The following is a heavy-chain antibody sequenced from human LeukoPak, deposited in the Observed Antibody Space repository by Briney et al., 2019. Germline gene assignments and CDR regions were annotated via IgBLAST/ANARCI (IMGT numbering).Heavy chain of an antibody. CDR3: ARGNSGSYFLFDY. Sequence: GGSLRLSCAASGFTFSSYDMNWVRQAPGKGLEWISYISRSGSAIYYADSVKGRFTISRDNAKNSLYLQMNSLRDEDTAVYYCARGNSGSYFLFDYWGQGTLVTVSS. CDR2: ISRSGSAI. CDR1: GFTFSSYD. J-gene: IGHJ4*02. D-gene: IGHD1-26*01. V-gene: IGHV3-48*03.